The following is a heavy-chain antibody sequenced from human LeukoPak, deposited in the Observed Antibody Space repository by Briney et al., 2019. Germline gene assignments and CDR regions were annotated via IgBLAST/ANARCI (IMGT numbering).Heavy chain of an antibody. CDR3: ARYSESYHAIDY. D-gene: IGHD5-12*01. CDR2: ISSNGGST. J-gene: IGHJ4*02. Sequence: GGSLRLSCSASGFTFSSYAMHWVRQAPGKGLEYVSAISSNGGSTYYADSVKGRFTISIDNSKNTLYLQMNSLRAEDTALYYCARYSESYHAIDYWGQGTLVTVSS. CDR1: GFTFSSYA. V-gene: IGHV3-64D*06.